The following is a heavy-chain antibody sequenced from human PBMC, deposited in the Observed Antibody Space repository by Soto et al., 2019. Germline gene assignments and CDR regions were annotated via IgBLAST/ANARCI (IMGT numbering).Heavy chain of an antibody. CDR2: ISYDGSNK. CDR1: GFTFRSYG. V-gene: IGHV3-30*18. J-gene: IGHJ4*02. D-gene: IGHD5-18*01. Sequence: GCSLRLSCAASGFTFRSYGMPWALQAPGKGLEWVAVISYDGSNKYYADSVKGRFTISRDNSKNTLYLQMNSLRAEDTAVYYCAKSLILAWSTGGYSYRFDYWGQGTLVTVSS. CDR3: AKSLILAWSTGGYSYRFDY.